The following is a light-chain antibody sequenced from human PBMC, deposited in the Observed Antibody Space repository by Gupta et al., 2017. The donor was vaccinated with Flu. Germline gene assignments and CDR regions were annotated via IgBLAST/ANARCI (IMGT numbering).Light chain of an antibody. J-gene: IGKJ4*01. CDR3: QQRGNWPPLT. V-gene: IGKV3-11*01. CDR1: QSVTRY. Sequence: ETELTQFPTTLSLSPGERATLSCRASQSVTRYLAWYQQQPGQAPSLLIYDAFKSATGTQVRFIGTGAGTDFTLTIIGLEHEDFAVYYCQQRGNWPPLTFGGGTKVEMK. CDR2: DAF.